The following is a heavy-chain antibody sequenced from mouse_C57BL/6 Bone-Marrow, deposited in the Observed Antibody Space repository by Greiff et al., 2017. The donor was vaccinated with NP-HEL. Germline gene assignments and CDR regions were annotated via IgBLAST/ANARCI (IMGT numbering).Heavy chain of an antibody. CDR3: ARQDGSSSFDV. J-gene: IGHJ1*03. CDR2: ISNGGGST. D-gene: IGHD1-1*01. CDR1: GFTFSDYY. V-gene: IGHV5-12*01. Sequence: EVQRVESGGGLVQPGGSLKLSCAASGFTFSDYYMYWVRQTPEKRLEWVAYISNGGGSTYYPDTVKGRFTISRDNAKNTLYLQMSRLKSEDTAMYYCARQDGSSSFDVWGTGTTVTVSS.